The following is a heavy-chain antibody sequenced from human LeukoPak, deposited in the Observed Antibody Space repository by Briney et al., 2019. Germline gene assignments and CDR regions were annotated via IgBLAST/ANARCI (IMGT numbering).Heavy chain of an antibody. J-gene: IGHJ6*03. CDR3: ARDQRIAAAFGYYYYYYMDV. Sequence: ASVKVSCKASGYTFTGYYMHWVRQAPGQGLEWMGWINPNSGGTNYAQKFQGRVTMTRDTSISTAYMELSRLRSDDTAVYYCARDQRIAAAFGYYYYYYMDVWGKGTTVTVSS. CDR2: INPNSGGT. CDR1: GYTFTGYY. D-gene: IGHD6-13*01. V-gene: IGHV1-2*02.